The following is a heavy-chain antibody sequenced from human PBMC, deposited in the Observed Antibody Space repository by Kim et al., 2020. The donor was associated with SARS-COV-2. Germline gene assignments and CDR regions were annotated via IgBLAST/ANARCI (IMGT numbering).Heavy chain of an antibody. CDR3: ARDLLLRYFDWLPVDP. V-gene: IGHV4-38-2*02. CDR2: IYHSGST. CDR1: GYSISSGYY. J-gene: IGHJ5*02. Sequence: SETLSLTCTVSGYSISSGYYWGWIRQPPGKGLEWIGSIYHSGSTYYNPSLKSRVTISVDTSKNQFSLKLSSVTAADTAVYYCARDLLLRYFDWLPVDPWG. D-gene: IGHD3-9*01.